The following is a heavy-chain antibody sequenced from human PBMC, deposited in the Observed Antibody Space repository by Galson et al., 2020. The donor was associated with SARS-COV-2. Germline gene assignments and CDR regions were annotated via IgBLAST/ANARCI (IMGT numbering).Heavy chain of an antibody. V-gene: IGHV1-18*01. J-gene: IGHJ4*01. D-gene: IGHD1-1*01. Sequence: GESLKISCKASGFTFTNYGFSWVRQAPGHGLESIGWISAYNGHTKYTQKVQGRVTMTTDTSTNTAYMELRDLTSDDTAVYYCARDPLMDWRDRPRSPFDYWGQGSLVTVSS. CDR1: GFTFTNYG. CDR2: ISAYNGHT. CDR3: ARDPLMDWRDRPRSPFDY.